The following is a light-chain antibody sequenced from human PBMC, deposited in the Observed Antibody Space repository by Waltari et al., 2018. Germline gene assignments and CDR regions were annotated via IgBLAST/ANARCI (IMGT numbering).Light chain of an antibody. V-gene: IGKV4-1*01. CDR1: QSVLYSHNNKNY. Sequence: DIVMTQSPDSLAVSLGERATINCKSSQSVLYSHNNKNYLGWYQQKPGQPPKLIIYWASIRGSVVPDRFSGSGSGTDFTLTISSLQAEDVAVYYCQQYFGGPTFGQGTKVEIK. J-gene: IGKJ1*01. CDR2: WAS. CDR3: QQYFGGPT.